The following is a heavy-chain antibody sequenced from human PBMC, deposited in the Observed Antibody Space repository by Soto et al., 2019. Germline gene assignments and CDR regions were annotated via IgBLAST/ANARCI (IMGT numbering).Heavy chain of an antibody. Sequence: QVQLVQSGDEVKKPGASVKVSCKASGYIFVNYGIAWVRQAPGQXXXWVGWLSPYTGNTHSATKVQGRLTMTTDTSTSTAYMDLGSLTSDDTAVYYCVMVDNYVTPTPQDVWGQGTTVTVSS. D-gene: IGHD3-16*01. V-gene: IGHV1-18*01. J-gene: IGHJ6*02. CDR3: VMVDNYVTPTPQDV. CDR1: GYIFVNYG. CDR2: LSPYTGNT.